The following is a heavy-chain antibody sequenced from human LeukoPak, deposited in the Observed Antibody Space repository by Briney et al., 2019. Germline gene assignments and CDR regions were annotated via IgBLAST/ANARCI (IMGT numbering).Heavy chain of an antibody. J-gene: IGHJ4*02. Sequence: PGGSLRLSCAVSGFTFRSCAMSWVRQAPGKGLEWVSVLSGSGGTTYYADSVKGRFTISRDNSKNTLYLQMNSLRAEDTAVYYCAKLSDLVGARFDYWGQGTLVTVSS. V-gene: IGHV3-23*01. CDR3: AKLSDLVGARFDY. CDR2: LSGSGGTT. D-gene: IGHD1-26*01. CDR1: GFTFRSCA.